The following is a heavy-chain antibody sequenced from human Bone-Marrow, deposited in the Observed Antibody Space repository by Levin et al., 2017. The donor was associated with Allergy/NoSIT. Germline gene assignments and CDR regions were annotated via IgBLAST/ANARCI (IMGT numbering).Heavy chain of an antibody. D-gene: IGHD3-9*01. CDR1: GFTFSSHR. Sequence: SCAASGFTFSSHRMNWVRQAPGKGLEWVSYISTTSSTIYYADSVQGRFTISRDNAKNSLYLQMNSLRDEDTAVYYCARDHITIFSLYFDYWGPGTLVTVSS. J-gene: IGHJ4*02. V-gene: IGHV3-48*02. CDR3: ARDHITIFSLYFDY. CDR2: ISTTSSTI.